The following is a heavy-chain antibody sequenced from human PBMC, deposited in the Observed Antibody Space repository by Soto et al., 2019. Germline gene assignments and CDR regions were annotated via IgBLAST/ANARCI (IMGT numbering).Heavy chain of an antibody. CDR2: IYHSGST. J-gene: IGHJ6*02. Sequence: SETLSLTCAVSGGSISSGGYSWSWIRQPPGKGLEWIGYIYHSGSTYYNPSLKSRVTMSVDTSKNQFSLKPSSVTAADTAVYYCARGEDSSGWYGLDVWGQGTTVTVSS. D-gene: IGHD6-19*01. CDR3: ARGEDSSGWYGLDV. V-gene: IGHV4-30-2*01. CDR1: GGSISSGGYS.